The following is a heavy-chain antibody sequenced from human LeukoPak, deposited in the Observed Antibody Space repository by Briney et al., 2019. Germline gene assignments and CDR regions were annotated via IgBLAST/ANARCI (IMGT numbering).Heavy chain of an antibody. V-gene: IGHV4-38-2*02. CDR1: GYSISSGYY. CDR2: IYHSGST. Sequence: PSETLSLTCTVSGYSISSGYYWGWIRQPPGKGLEWIGSIYHSGSTYYNPSLKSRVTISVDTSKNQFSLKLSSVTAADTAVYYCAGGYDFFDYWGQGTLVTVSS. CDR3: AGGYDFFDY. J-gene: IGHJ4*02. D-gene: IGHD3-3*01.